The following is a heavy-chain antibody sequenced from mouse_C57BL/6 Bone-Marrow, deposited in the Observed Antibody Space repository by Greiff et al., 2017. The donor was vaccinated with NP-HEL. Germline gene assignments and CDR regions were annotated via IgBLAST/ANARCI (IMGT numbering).Heavy chain of an antibody. J-gene: IGHJ2*01. CDR1: GFNIKDDY. V-gene: IGHV14-4*01. CDR2: IDPENGDT. Sequence: VQLQQSGAELVRPGASVKLSCTASGFNIKDDYMHWVKQRPEQGLEWIGWIDPENGDTEYASKFQGKATITADTSSNTAYLQLSSLTSEDTAVYYCTVVSGYFDYWGQGTTPTVSS. CDR3: TVVSGYFDY. D-gene: IGHD3-1*01.